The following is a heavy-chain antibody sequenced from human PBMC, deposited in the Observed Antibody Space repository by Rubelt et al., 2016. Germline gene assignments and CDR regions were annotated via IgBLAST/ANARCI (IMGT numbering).Heavy chain of an antibody. Sequence: GYTFTGYYMHWVRQAPGQGLEWMGWINPNSGGTNYAQKFQGRVTMTRDTSISTAYMELSSLRSEDTAVYYCARDFNEQLVRGYYYYVMDVWGQGTSVTVSS. D-gene: IGHD6-13*01. V-gene: IGHV1-2*02. J-gene: IGHJ6*02. CDR2: INPNSGGT. CDR1: GYTFTGYY. CDR3: ARDFNEQLVRGYYYYVMDV.